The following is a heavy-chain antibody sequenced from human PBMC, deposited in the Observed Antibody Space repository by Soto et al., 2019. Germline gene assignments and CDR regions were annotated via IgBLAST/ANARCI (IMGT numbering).Heavy chain of an antibody. CDR1: GFTFSSYA. V-gene: IGHV3-23*01. Sequence: GGSLRLSCAASGFTFSSYAMSWVRQAPGKGLEWVSAISGSGGSTYYADSVKGRFTISRDNSKNTLYLQMNSLRAEDTAVYYCAKDQFAVLWFGEVNWFDPWGQGTLVTVSS. D-gene: IGHD3-10*01. CDR3: AKDQFAVLWFGEVNWFDP. J-gene: IGHJ5*02. CDR2: ISGSGGST.